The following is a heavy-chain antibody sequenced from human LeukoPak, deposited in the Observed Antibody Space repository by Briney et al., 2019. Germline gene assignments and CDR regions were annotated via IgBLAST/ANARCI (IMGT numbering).Heavy chain of an antibody. V-gene: IGHV3-53*01. CDR1: GFTVITND. CDR2: LYSDGNT. CDR3: ARGVEPLAANTLAY. D-gene: IGHD1-14*01. Sequence: GGSLRLSCAASGFTVITNDMTWVRQPPGNGLEWVLVLYSDGNTKYADSVQGRFTISRDNSKNTLYLEMNSLSPDDTAVYYCARGVEPLAANTLAYWGQGTLVTVSS. J-gene: IGHJ4*02.